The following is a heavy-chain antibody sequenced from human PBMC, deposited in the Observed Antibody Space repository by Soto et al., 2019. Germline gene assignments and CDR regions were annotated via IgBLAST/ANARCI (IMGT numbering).Heavy chain of an antibody. V-gene: IGHV1-69*01. CDR1: GGTFSSYA. Sequence: QVQLVQSGAEVKKPGSSVKVSCKASGGTFSSYAISWVRQAPGQGLEWMGGIIPIFGTANYAQKFQGRVTITADESTSTAYMELSSLRSEDTAEYYCASAPTVTTRGNYYYGMDVWGQGTTVTVSS. D-gene: IGHD4-17*01. CDR3: ASAPTVTTRGNYYYGMDV. CDR2: IIPIFGTA. J-gene: IGHJ6*02.